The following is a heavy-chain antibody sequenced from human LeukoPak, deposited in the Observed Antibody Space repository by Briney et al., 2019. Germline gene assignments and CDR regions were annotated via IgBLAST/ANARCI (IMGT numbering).Heavy chain of an antibody. CDR1: GFTFSTYW. CDR2: IKQDESEK. V-gene: IGHV3-7*01. CDR3: ARVGRDSKYGYFDF. Sequence: GGSLRLSCAASGFTFSTYWMSWARQAPGKGLEWVANIKQDESEKYYMDSVKGRFTISRDNAKNSLPLQMSSLRADDTAVYYCARVGRDSKYGYFDFWGQGTLVTVSS. D-gene: IGHD4-11*01. J-gene: IGHJ4*02.